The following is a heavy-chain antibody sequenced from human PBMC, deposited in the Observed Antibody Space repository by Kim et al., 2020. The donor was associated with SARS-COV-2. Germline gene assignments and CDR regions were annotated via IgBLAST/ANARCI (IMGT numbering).Heavy chain of an antibody. Sequence: GGSLRLSCAASGFTFSNAWMSWVRQAPGKGLEWVGRIKSKTDGGTTDYAAPVKGRFTISRDDSKNTLYLQMNSLKTEDTAVYYCTTDPSRPLLWFGEPIRYYFDYWGQGTLVTVSS. CDR3: TTDPSRPLLWFGEPIRYYFDY. D-gene: IGHD3-10*01. J-gene: IGHJ4*02. V-gene: IGHV3-15*01. CDR2: IKSKTDGGTT. CDR1: GFTFSNAW.